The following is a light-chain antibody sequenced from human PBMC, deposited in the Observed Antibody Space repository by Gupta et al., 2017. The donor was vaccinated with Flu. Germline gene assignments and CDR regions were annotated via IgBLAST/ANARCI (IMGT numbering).Light chain of an antibody. CDR3: QQYNSSPVT. V-gene: IGKV1-5*03. J-gene: IGKJ4*01. Sequence: PSTLSASVGDRVTITCRASQSISSWLAWYQQKPGNAPNLLIYKASSLESGVPSRFSGSGSGTEFTLTISSLQPDDFATYYCQQYNSSPVTFGGGTKVEIK. CDR1: QSISSW. CDR2: KAS.